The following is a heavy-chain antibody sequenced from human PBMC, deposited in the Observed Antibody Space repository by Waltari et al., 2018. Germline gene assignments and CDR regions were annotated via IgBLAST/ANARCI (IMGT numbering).Heavy chain of an antibody. CDR3: ARDRGYDFWSGYSGPFDY. J-gene: IGHJ4*02. CDR1: GGSISSYY. V-gene: IGHV4-59*01. Sequence: QVQLQESGPGLVKPSETLSLTCTVSGGSISSYYWSWIRQPPGKGLEWIGYIYYSGSTNYNPSLTSRVTISVDTSKNQFSLKLSSVTAADTAVYYCARDRGYDFWSGYSGPFDYWGQGTLVTVSS. CDR2: IYYSGST. D-gene: IGHD3-3*01.